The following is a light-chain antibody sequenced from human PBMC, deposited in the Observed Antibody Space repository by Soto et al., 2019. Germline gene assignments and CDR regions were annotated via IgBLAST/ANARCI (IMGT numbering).Light chain of an antibody. CDR1: SGDVGGYNY. CDR3: SSYTSSSTPYV. J-gene: IGLJ1*01. Sequence: QSVLTRPASVSGSPGQSITISCTGTSGDVGGYNYVSWYQQHPGKAPKLMIYDVSNRPSGVSNRFSGSKSGNTASLTISGLQAEDEADYYCSSYTSSSTPYVFGTGTKVTVL. CDR2: DVS. V-gene: IGLV2-14*01.